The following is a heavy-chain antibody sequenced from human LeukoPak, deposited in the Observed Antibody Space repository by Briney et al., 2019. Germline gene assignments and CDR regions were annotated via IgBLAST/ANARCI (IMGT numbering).Heavy chain of an antibody. CDR1: GYSFTTYW. V-gene: IGHV5-51*01. Sequence: PGESLKISCKGSGYSFTTYWIGWVRQMPGKGLEWMGIIYPGDSDTRYSPSFQGQVTISADKSISTAYLQWSSLKASDTAMYYCARHRVSGRDGYNYVLDYFDYWGQGTLVTVSS. J-gene: IGHJ4*02. CDR3: ARHRVSGRDGYNYVLDYFDY. D-gene: IGHD5-24*01. CDR2: IYPGDSDT.